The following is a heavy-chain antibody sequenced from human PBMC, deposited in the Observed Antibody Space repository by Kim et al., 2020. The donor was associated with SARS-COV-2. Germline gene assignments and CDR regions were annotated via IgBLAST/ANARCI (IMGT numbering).Heavy chain of an antibody. Sequence: LKSRVTISVDTSKNQFSLKLSSVTAADTAVYYCARDGHSSSWFSYWYFDLWGRGTLVTVSS. D-gene: IGHD6-13*01. J-gene: IGHJ2*01. CDR3: ARDGHSSSWFSYWYFDL. V-gene: IGHV4-31*02.